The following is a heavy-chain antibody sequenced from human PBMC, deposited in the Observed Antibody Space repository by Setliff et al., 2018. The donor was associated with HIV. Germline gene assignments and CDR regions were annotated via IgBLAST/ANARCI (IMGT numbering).Heavy chain of an antibody. CDR1: GDSITNDDYY. CDR3: ARDAGNYYAFDI. V-gene: IGHV4-39*02. Sequence: TSETLSLTCTVSGDSITNDDYYWGWIRQPPGKGLEWIAIIHYNGRTYYDPSLKSRVTIFVDTSKTQFYLKLRSVTASDTAVYYCARDAGNYYAFDIWGQGTMVTVSS. D-gene: IGHD1-26*01. CDR2: IHYNGRT. J-gene: IGHJ3*02.